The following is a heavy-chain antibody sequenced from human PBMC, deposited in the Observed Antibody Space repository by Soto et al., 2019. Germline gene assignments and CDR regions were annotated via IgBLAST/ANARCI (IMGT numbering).Heavy chain of an antibody. CDR3: AKGVPGIAVAGTGYFQH. CDR1: GFTFSSNA. Sequence: EMQLLESGGGLVQPGGSLRLSCAASGFTFSSNAMSWVRQAPGKGLEWVSGISGSGDSTYYADSVKGRFTISRDNSKNKLYLQMNSLRAEDTAVYYCAKGVPGIAVAGTGYFQHWGQGTLVTVSS. CDR2: ISGSGDST. J-gene: IGHJ1*01. V-gene: IGHV3-23*01. D-gene: IGHD6-19*01.